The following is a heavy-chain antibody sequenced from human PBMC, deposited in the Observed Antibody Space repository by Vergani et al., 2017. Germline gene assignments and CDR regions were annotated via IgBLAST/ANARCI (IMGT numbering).Heavy chain of an antibody. J-gene: IGHJ5*02. CDR1: GGSFSGYY. D-gene: IGHD4-23*01. CDR3: ARFYGGNSFNWFDP. CDR2: INHSGST. V-gene: IGHV4-34*01. Sequence: QVQLQQWGAGLLKPSETLSLTCAVYGGSFSGYYWSWIRHPPGKGLEWIGEINHSGSTNYNPSLKSRVTISVDTSKNQFSLELSSVTAADTAVYYCARFYGGNSFNWFDPWGQGTLVTVSS.